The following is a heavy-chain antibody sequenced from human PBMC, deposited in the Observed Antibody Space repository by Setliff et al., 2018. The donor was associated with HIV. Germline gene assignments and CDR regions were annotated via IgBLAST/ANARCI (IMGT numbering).Heavy chain of an antibody. D-gene: IGHD5-18*01. V-gene: IGHV4-59*11. J-gene: IGHJ6*02. Sequence: SETLSLTCAVSGGSISSHYWSWIRQPPGKGLEWIGSIYSSGSTNYNPSLKSRVTMSVDTSKNQFSLKLRSVTAADTAVFYCARVKYSYAQGFYYGMDVWGQGTTVTVSS. CDR2: IYSSGST. CDR3: ARVKYSYAQGFYYGMDV. CDR1: GGSISSHY.